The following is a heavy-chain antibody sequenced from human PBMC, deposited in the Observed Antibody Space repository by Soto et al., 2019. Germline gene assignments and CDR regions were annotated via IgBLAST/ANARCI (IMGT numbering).Heavy chain of an antibody. J-gene: IGHJ6*02. Sequence: QVQLVQSGAEVKKPGSSLKVSCKASGGTFTNYAFSWVRQAPGQGLEWMGGIIPVFGTPDYAQKFQGRVTITADESTRTASIELSNLRSDDTAVYYCARERSVGYCITTTCPKPFYYSAMDVWGQGTTVTVSS. CDR1: GGTFTNYA. D-gene: IGHD2-2*01. V-gene: IGHV1-69*12. CDR3: ARERSVGYCITTTCPKPFYYSAMDV. CDR2: IIPVFGTP.